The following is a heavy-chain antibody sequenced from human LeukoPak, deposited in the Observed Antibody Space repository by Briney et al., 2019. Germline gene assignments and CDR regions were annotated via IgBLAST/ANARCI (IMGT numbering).Heavy chain of an antibody. CDR3: ARDSDGSSSWYKYYFDY. D-gene: IGHD6-13*01. Sequence: PGGSLRLSCAASGFTFSSYAMHWVRQAPGKGLEWVAVISYDGSNKYYADSVKGRFTISRDNSKNTLYLQMNSLRAEDTAVYYCARDSDGSSSWYKYYFDYWGQGTLVTVSS. V-gene: IGHV3-30*04. CDR2: ISYDGSNK. CDR1: GFTFSSYA. J-gene: IGHJ4*02.